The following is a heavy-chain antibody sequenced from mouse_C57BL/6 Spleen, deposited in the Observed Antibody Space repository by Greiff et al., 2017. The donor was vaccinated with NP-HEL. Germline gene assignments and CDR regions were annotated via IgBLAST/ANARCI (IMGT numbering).Heavy chain of an antibody. CDR2: INPNNGGT. J-gene: IGHJ4*01. CDR3: ATAQATSGDYAMDY. Sequence: EVQLQQSGPELVKPGASVKMSCKASGYTFTDYNMHWVKQSHGKSLEWIGYINPNNGGTSYNQKFKGKATLTVNKSSSTAYMELRSLTSEDSAVYYCATAQATSGDYAMDYWGQRTSVTVSS. CDR1: GYTFTDYN. D-gene: IGHD3-2*02. V-gene: IGHV1-22*01.